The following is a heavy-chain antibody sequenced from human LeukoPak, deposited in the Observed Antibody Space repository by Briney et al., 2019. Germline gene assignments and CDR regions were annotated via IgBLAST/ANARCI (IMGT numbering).Heavy chain of an antibody. J-gene: IGHJ4*02. D-gene: IGHD1-26*01. V-gene: IGHV3-30*02. CDR1: GFTFSSYG. CDR2: IRFDGTNI. CDR3: AKEGGQGAPV. Sequence: SGGSLRLSCAASGFTFSSYGMHWVRQAPDRGLEWVSYIRFDGTNIHYPDSVRGRFAVSRDNSKNTLYLQMNSLRVEDTAVYFCAKEGGQGAPVGGQGTRVTVS.